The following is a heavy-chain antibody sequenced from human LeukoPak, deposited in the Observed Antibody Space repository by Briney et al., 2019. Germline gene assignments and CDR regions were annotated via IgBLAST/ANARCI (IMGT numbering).Heavy chain of an antibody. D-gene: IGHD3-10*01. V-gene: IGHV3-33*06. CDR1: GFTFSSYG. Sequence: GSLRLSCAASGFTFSSYGMHWVRQAPGKGLEWVAVIWYDGSNKYYADSVKGRFTISRDNSKNTLYLQMNSLRAEDTAVYYCAKDFDYYGSGSYFDYWGQGTLVTVSS. J-gene: IGHJ4*02. CDR3: AKDFDYYGSGSYFDY. CDR2: IWYDGSNK.